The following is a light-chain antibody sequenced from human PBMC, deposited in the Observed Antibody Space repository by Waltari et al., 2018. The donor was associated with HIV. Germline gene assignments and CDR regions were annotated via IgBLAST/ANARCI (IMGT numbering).Light chain of an antibody. J-gene: IGLJ3*02. CDR3: AAWDDSLRSLV. CDR1: NPNIGINY. V-gene: IGLV1-47*01. CDR2: RGN. Sequence: QSVVTQPPSASGTPGQRVTISCSGSNPNIGINYVCCYQQLPGTAPKLLIYRGNQRPSGVPDRFSGSKSGTSASLAISGLQSEDEADYYCAAWDDSLRSLVFGGGTKLTVL.